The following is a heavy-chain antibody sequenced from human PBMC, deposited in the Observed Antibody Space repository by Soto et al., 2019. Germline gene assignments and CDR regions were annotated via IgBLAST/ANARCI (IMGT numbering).Heavy chain of an antibody. Sequence: QVQLVQSGAEVKKPGASVKVSCKAYGYTFTSYGISWVRQAPGQGLEWMGWINVYNGNTNYAQKLQGRVTMTTDTSTSIAYMDLRSLRSDNTAVNFCARDTSRGEYDYWCQGTLVTVSS. CDR3: ARDTSRGEYDY. J-gene: IGHJ4*02. CDR2: INVYNGNT. D-gene: IGHD3-10*01. V-gene: IGHV1-18*01. CDR1: GYTFTSYG.